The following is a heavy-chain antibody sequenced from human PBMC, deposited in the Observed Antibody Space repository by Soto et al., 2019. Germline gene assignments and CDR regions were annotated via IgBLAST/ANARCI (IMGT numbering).Heavy chain of an antibody. J-gene: IGHJ4*02. V-gene: IGHV1-24*01. Sequence: ASVKVSCKASGYTFTSYGISWVRQAPGQGLEWMGGFDPEDGETIYAQKFQGRVTMTEDTSTDTAYMELSSLRSEDTAVYYCATTLAVAAPFDYWGQGTLVTVSS. CDR1: GYTFTSYG. CDR2: FDPEDGET. CDR3: ATTLAVAAPFDY. D-gene: IGHD6-19*01.